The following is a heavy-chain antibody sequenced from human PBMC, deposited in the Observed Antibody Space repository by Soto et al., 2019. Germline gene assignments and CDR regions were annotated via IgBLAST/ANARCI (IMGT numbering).Heavy chain of an antibody. Sequence: TSETLSLTCPVSGGSISSGCYYWSWIRQHPGKGLEWIGYIYYSGSTYYNPSLKSRVTISVDTSKNQFSLKLSSVTAADTAVYYCARDLLGGSPAFDIWGQGTMVTVSS. V-gene: IGHV4-31*03. J-gene: IGHJ3*02. CDR1: GGSISSGCYY. CDR2: IYYSGST. D-gene: IGHD7-27*01. CDR3: ARDLLGGSPAFDI.